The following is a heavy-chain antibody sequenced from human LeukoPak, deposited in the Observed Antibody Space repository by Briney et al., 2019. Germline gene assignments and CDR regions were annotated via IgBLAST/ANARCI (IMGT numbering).Heavy chain of an antibody. D-gene: IGHD3-10*01. V-gene: IGHV1-69*13. CDR2: IIPIFGTA. Sequence: GASVKVSCKASGYAFTSYGISWVRQAPGQGLEWMGGIIPIFGTANYAQKFQGRVTITADESTSTAYMELSSLRSEDTAVYYCARSGVHPYYYYGMDVWGQGTTVTVSS. J-gene: IGHJ6*02. CDR3: ARSGVHPYYYYGMDV. CDR1: GYAFTSYG.